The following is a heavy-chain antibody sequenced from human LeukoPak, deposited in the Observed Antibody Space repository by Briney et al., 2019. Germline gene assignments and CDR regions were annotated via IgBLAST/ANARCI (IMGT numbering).Heavy chain of an antibody. Sequence: ASETLSLTCALSGYSISSGYYWGWIRQPPGKGLEWIGSIHHSGSTYYNPSLKSRVTISVDTSKNQFSLKLSSVTAADTAVYYCARLTGDGYSPQDSFDIWGQGTMVTVSS. J-gene: IGHJ3*02. D-gene: IGHD5-24*01. V-gene: IGHV4-38-2*01. CDR1: GYSISSGYY. CDR3: ARLTGDGYSPQDSFDI. CDR2: IHHSGST.